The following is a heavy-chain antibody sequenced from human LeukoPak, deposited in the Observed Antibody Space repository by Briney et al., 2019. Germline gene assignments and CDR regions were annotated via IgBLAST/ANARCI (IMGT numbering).Heavy chain of an antibody. V-gene: IGHV4-59*12. Sequence: SETLSLTCTVSGGSISSYYWSWIRQPPGKGLEWIAYISDIGSINYNPSLKSRVTISVDTSKNQFSLKLSSVTAADTAVYYCARVDFRYYYDSSGYRYYFDYWGQGTLVTVSS. J-gene: IGHJ4*02. CDR3: ARVDFRYYYDSSGYRYYFDY. CDR1: GGSISSYY. D-gene: IGHD3-22*01. CDR2: ISDIGSI.